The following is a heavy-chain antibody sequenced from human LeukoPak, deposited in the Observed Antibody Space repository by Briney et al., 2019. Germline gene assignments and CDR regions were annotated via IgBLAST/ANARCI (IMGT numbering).Heavy chain of an antibody. V-gene: IGHV3-53*01. CDR2: IYSDGST. Sequence: GGSLRLSCAASGFTVSNNYMSWVRQAPGRGLEWVSLIYSDGSTYYADSVKGRFTISRDNSKNTLYLQMNSLRAEDTAVYYCARDYYGSGNYYPGAFDVWGQGTMVTVSS. J-gene: IGHJ3*01. CDR3: ARDYYGSGNYYPGAFDV. CDR1: GFTVSNNY. D-gene: IGHD3-10*01.